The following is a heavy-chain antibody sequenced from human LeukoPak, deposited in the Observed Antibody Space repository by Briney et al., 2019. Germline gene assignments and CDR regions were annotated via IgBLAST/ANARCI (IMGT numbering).Heavy chain of an antibody. CDR3: AELGITMIGGV. D-gene: IGHD3-10*02. J-gene: IGHJ6*04. CDR2: ISWNSGSI. CDR1: GFTFDDYA. Sequence: GRSLRLSCATSGFTFDDYAMHWVRQAPGKGLEWVSGISWNSGSIGYADSVKGRFTISRDNAKNSLYLQMNSLRAEDTAVYYCAELGITMIGGVWGKGTTVTISS. V-gene: IGHV3-9*01.